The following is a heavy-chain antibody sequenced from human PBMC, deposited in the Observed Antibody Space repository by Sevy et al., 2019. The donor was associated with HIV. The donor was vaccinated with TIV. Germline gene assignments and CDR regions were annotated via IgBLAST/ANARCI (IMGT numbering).Heavy chain of an antibody. D-gene: IGHD2-2*01. CDR1: GGTFSSYA. CDR2: IIPIFGTA. V-gene: IGHV1-69*13. J-gene: IGHJ6*02. Sequence: ASMKVSCKASGGTFSSYAISWVRQAPGQGLEWMGGIIPIFGTANYAQKFQGRVTITADESTSTAYMELSSLRSEDTAVYYCARGFMDCSSTSCPMDVWGQGTTVTVSS. CDR3: ARGFMDCSSTSCPMDV.